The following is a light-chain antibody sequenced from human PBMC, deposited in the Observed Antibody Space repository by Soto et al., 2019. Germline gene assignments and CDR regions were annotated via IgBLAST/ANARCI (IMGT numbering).Light chain of an antibody. V-gene: IGKV3-20*01. CDR3: HHYGSSPYT. Sequence: EIVLTQSPGTLSLSPGERATLSCRASQSLSGNYLAWYQQIPGQAPRLLIFGVSSRATGIPDRFSGSGSGTDFTLTINRLEPEDFAVYYCHHYGSSPYTFGLGTKLEIK. CDR1: QSLSGNY. J-gene: IGKJ2*01. CDR2: GVS.